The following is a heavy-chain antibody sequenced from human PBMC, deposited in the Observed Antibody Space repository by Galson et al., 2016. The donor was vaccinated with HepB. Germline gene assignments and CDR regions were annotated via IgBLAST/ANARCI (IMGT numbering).Heavy chain of an antibody. CDR1: GFTVSSDY. CDR3: ARDPGLRNGMGG. V-gene: IGHV3-66*02. J-gene: IGHJ6*04. CDR2: IYSGGDT. Sequence: SLRLSCAVSGFTVSSDYMSWVRQAPGKELEWVSVIYSGGDTYYADSVKGRFTISRDNSKNTLYLQMSSLRTEDTAAYFCARDPGLRNGMGGWGKGTTVTVSS. D-gene: IGHD4-17*01.